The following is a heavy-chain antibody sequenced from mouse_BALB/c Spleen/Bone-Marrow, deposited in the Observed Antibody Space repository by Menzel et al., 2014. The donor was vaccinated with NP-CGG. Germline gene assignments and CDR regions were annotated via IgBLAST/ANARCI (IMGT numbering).Heavy chain of an antibody. Sequence: VHVKQSGAELVKPGASVKLSCTASCFNIKDTYMHWVKQRPEQGLEWIGRIDPANGNTKYDPKFQGKATITADTSSNTAYLQLSSLTSEDTAVYYCAPYYYGSSLFAYWGQGTLVTVSA. CDR2: IDPANGNT. CDR3: APYYYGSSLFAY. V-gene: IGHV14-3*02. CDR1: CFNIKDTY. J-gene: IGHJ3*01. D-gene: IGHD1-1*01.